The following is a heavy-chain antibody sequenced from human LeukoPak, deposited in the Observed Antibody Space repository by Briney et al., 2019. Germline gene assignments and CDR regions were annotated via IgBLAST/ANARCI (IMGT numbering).Heavy chain of an antibody. Sequence: PSQTLSVTCAVSGGSISSGGYSWSWIRQPPGKGLEWIGYIYHSGSTYYNPSLKSRVTISVDRSKNQFSLKLSSVTAADTAVYYCARDHAVTGHFDYWGQGTLVTVSS. CDR2: IYHSGST. D-gene: IGHD4-17*01. CDR3: ARDHAVTGHFDY. J-gene: IGHJ4*02. V-gene: IGHV4-30-2*01. CDR1: GGSISSGGYS.